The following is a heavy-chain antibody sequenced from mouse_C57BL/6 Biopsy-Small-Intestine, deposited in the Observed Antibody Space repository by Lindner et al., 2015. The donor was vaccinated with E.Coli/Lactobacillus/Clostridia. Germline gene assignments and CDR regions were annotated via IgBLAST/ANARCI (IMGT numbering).Heavy chain of an antibody. CDR3: ARELGVSFWSGPTNTFAY. Sequence: SVKVSCKASGYTFTSYPIHWVRQAPGQRLEWMGWINVDNGNTEYSQNFQGRVTITRDTSASTADMELSSLRSEDTAVYYCARELGVSFWSGPTNTFAYWGQGTLVTVS. CDR2: INVDNGNT. V-gene: IGHV1-84*02. J-gene: IGHJ3*01. D-gene: IGHD1-3*01. CDR1: GYTFTSYP.